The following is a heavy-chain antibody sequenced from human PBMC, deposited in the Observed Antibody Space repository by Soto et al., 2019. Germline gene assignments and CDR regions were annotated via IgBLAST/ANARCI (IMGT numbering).Heavy chain of an antibody. Sequence: ASVKVSCKVSGYTLTELSMHWVRQAPGKGLEWMGGFDPEDGETIYAQKFQGRVTMTEDTSTDTAYMELSSLRSEDTAVYYCATLYGSGSYYKKNWFDPWGQGTLVTVS. J-gene: IGHJ5*02. CDR3: ATLYGSGSYYKKNWFDP. V-gene: IGHV1-24*01. CDR2: FDPEDGET. CDR1: GYTLTELS. D-gene: IGHD3-10*01.